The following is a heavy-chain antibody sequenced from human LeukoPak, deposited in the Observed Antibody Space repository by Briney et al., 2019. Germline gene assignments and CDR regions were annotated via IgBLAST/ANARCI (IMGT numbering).Heavy chain of an antibody. CDR1: GFTFSDYY. Sequence: GGSLRLSCAASGFTFSDYYMSWIRQAPGKGLEWVSYISSSGSTIYYADSVKGRFTIFRDNAKNSLYLQMNSLRAEDTAVYYCARARIVVVPAAWRGYYMDVWGKGTTVTVSS. V-gene: IGHV3-11*04. CDR3: ARARIVVVPAAWRGYYMDV. D-gene: IGHD2-2*01. J-gene: IGHJ6*03. CDR2: ISSSGSTI.